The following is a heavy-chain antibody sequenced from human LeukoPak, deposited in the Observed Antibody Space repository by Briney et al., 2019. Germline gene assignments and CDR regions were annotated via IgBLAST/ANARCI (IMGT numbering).Heavy chain of an antibody. J-gene: IGHJ2*01. CDR3: ARDREAVAGRWYFDL. Sequence: GGSLRLSCAASGFTFSSYGMHWVRRAPGKGLEWVAFIRYDGSNKYYADSVKGRFTISRDNSKNTLYVQMNSLRAEDTAVYYCARDREAVAGRWYFDLWGRGTLVTVSS. CDR2: IRYDGSNK. V-gene: IGHV3-30*02. CDR1: GFTFSSYG. D-gene: IGHD6-19*01.